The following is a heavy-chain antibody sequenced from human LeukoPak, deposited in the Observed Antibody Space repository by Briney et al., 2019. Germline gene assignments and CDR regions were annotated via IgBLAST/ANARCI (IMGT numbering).Heavy chain of an antibody. D-gene: IGHD2-15*01. V-gene: IGHV4-59*01. CDR2: IYYSGST. CDR3: ARDRGYCSGSNCYHYFDY. J-gene: IGHJ4*02. CDR1: GGSISYYY. Sequence: SETLSLTCTVSGGSISYYYWSWIRQPPGKGLELIGYIYYSGSTNYNPSLKSRVTMSVDTSKSQFSLKLTSVTAADTAVYYCARDRGYCSGSNCYHYFDYWGQGILVPVSS.